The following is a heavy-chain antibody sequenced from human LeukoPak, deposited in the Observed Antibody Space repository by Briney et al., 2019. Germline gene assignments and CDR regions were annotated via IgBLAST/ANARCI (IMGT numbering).Heavy chain of an antibody. CDR3: ARDSGGVYYYYYMDV. D-gene: IGHD3-16*01. J-gene: IGHJ6*03. CDR1: GFTFSSYS. CDR2: ISSSSYI. V-gene: IGHV3-21*01. Sequence: GGSLRLSCAASGFTFSSYSMNWVRQAPGKGLEWVSSISSSSYIYYADSVKGRFTISRDNAKNSLYLQMNSLRAEDTAVYYCARDSGGVYYYYYMDVWGKGTTVTISS.